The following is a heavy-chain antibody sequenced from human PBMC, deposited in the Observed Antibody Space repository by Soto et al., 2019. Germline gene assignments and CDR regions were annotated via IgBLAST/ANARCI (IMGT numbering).Heavy chain of an antibody. J-gene: IGHJ6*02. Sequence: SVKVSCKASGGTFSSYAISWVRQAPGQGLEWMGGIIPIFGTANYAQKFQGRVTITADESTSTAYMELSSLRSEDTAVYYCARDQDPYSGYEEAYYYYYGMDVWGQGTTVTSP. CDR3: ARDQDPYSGYEEAYYYYYGMDV. D-gene: IGHD5-12*01. CDR2: IIPIFGTA. CDR1: GGTFSSYA. V-gene: IGHV1-69*13.